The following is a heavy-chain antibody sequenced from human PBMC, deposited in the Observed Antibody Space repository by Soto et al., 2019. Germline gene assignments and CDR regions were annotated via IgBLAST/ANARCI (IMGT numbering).Heavy chain of an antibody. D-gene: IGHD5-18*01. J-gene: IGHJ4*02. CDR1: GGTFTSFA. V-gene: IGHV1-69*13. CDR2: IIPIFGTS. CDR3: ARTRAVDTAMVHYYFDY. Sequence: SAKVPCRASGGTFTSFAISWVRQAPGQGLEWMGGIIPIFGTSKYAQKFQGRVTITADESTSTAYMELSSLRSEDTAVYYCARTRAVDTAMVHYYFDYWGQGTLVTVSS.